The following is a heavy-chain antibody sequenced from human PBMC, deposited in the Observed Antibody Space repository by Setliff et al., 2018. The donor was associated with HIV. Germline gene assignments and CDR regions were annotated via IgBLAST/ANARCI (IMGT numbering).Heavy chain of an antibody. CDR1: GGSISSHY. V-gene: IGHV4-59*11. CDR3: ARLTMFGVVMATYYMDV. CDR2: IYYSGST. D-gene: IGHD3-3*01. Sequence: SETLSLTCTVSGGSISSHYWSWIRQPPGKGLEWIGYIYYSGSTNYNPSLKSRVTISVDTSKNQFSLKLSSVTAADTAVYYCARLTMFGVVMATYYMDVWGKGTTVTVSS. J-gene: IGHJ6*03.